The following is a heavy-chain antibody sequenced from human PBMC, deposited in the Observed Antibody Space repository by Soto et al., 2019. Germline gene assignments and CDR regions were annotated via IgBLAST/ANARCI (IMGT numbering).Heavy chain of an antibody. CDR1: GFNFDDYA. CDR2: ISWNSGSI. J-gene: IGHJ3*02. CDR3: AKDLSPGCDAFGI. Sequence: EVQLVESGGGLVQPGRSLRLSCVASGFNFDDYAMYWVRQPPGKGLEWVSGISWNSGSIDYADSVKGRFTISRDNAKNSLYLQMNSLRAEDTALYYCAKDLSPGCDAFGIWGQGTMVTVSS. V-gene: IGHV3-9*01.